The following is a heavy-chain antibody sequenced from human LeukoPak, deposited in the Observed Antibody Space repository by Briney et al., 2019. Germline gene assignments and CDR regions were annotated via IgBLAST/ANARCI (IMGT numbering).Heavy chain of an antibody. D-gene: IGHD3-16*01. CDR1: GYTFTGYY. Sequence: GASVKVSCKASGYTFTGYYMHWVRQAPGQGLEWMGRINPNSGGTNYAQKFQGGVTMTRDTSISTAYMELSRLRSDDTAVYYCAREGGFRVASKGSYYFDYWGQGTLVTVSS. CDR2: INPNSGGT. J-gene: IGHJ4*02. CDR3: AREGGFRVASKGSYYFDY. V-gene: IGHV1-2*06.